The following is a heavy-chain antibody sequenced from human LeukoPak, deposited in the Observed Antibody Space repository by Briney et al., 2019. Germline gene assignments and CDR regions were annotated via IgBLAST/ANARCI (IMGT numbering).Heavy chain of an antibody. J-gene: IGHJ6*03. Sequence: PGGSLRLSCVVSGFTFSSYSMSWVRQAPGKGLEWVSSISSSSSYIYYADSVKGRFTISRDDAKNSLYLQMNSLRAEDTAVYYCARANDNYYYYYMDVWGKGTTVTISS. D-gene: IGHD3-9*01. CDR3: ARANDNYYYYYMDV. CDR2: ISSSSSYI. CDR1: GFTFSSYS. V-gene: IGHV3-21*01.